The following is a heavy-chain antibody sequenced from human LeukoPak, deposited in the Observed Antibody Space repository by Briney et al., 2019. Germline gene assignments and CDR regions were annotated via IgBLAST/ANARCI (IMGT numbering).Heavy chain of an antibody. Sequence: SVKVSCKASGGTFSSYAISWVRQAPGQGLESMGRIIPILGIANYAQKFQGRVTITADKSTSTAYMELSSLRSEDTAVYYCAREFRDITMVRGVIRLDYWGQGTLVTVSS. J-gene: IGHJ4*02. CDR2: IIPILGIA. CDR1: GGTFSSYA. D-gene: IGHD3-10*01. CDR3: AREFRDITMVRGVIRLDY. V-gene: IGHV1-69*04.